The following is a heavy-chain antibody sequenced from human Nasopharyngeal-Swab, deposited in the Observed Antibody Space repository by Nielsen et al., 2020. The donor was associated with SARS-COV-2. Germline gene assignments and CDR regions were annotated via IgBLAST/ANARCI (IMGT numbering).Heavy chain of an antibody. CDR2: ISSSGSTI. V-gene: IGHV3-48*04. CDR1: GFTFSSYW. J-gene: IGHJ6*02. D-gene: IGHD2-15*01. Sequence: GGSLRLSCAASGFTFSSYWMNWVRQAPGKGLEWVSYISSSGSTIYYADSVKGRFTISRDNSKNSLYLQMNSLRAEDTAVYYCARGLGYCSGGSCYSSDGMDVWGQGTTVTVSS. CDR3: ARGLGYCSGGSCYSSDGMDV.